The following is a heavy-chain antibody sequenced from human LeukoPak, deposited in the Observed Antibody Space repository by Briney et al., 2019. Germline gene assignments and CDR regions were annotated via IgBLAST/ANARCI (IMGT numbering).Heavy chain of an antibody. CDR3: XXXXXXXXXXSLRGNWFDP. V-gene: IGHV5-51*01. CDR1: GYSFTNYW. CDR2: IYPGDSDT. J-gene: IGHJ5*02. Sequence: HGESLKISCKGSGYSFTNYWIGWVRQLPGKGLEWMGIIYPGDSDTRYSPSFQGQVTISADKSSSTAYLQWSSLKASDTAMYFCXXXXXXXXXXSLRGNWFDPWGQGTLVTVSS.